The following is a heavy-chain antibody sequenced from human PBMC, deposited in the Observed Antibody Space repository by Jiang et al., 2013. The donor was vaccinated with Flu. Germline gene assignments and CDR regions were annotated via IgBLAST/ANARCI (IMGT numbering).Heavy chain of an antibody. CDR3: ARDYWYHPPTGYYMDV. Sequence: QTLSLTCAISGDSVSSNSAAWNWIRQSPSRGLEWLGRTYYRSKWYNDYAVSVKSRITINPDTSKNQFSLQLNSVTPEDTAVYYCARDYWYHPPTGYYMDVWGKGTTVTVSS. D-gene: IGHD2-2*01. J-gene: IGHJ6*03. V-gene: IGHV6-1*01. CDR2: TYYRSKWYN. CDR1: GDSVSSNSAA.